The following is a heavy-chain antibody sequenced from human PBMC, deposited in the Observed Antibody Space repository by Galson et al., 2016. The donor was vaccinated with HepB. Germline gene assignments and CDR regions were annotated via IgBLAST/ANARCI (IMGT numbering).Heavy chain of an antibody. D-gene: IGHD6-19*01. CDR1: GYTFTNYD. V-gene: IGHV1-8*01. J-gene: IGHJ6*02. CDR2: MNPNSGNT. Sequence: SVKVSCKASGYTFTNYDINWVRQATGQGLEWMGWMNPNSGNTAYAQKFQGRVTMTRNTSITTAYMELSSLRSEDTAVYYCARNSSDWYDFYYYGMDVWGQGTTVTVSS. CDR3: ARNSSDWYDFYYYGMDV.